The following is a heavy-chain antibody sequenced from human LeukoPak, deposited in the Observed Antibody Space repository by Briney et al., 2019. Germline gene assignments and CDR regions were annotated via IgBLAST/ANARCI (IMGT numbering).Heavy chain of an antibody. CDR3: ARHVFIWLGEHNYAFDI. V-gene: IGHV4-59*08. D-gene: IGHD3-10*01. Sequence: PSETLSLTCTVSGGSISSDYWSWIRQPPGKGLEWIGYMHYSGNSAYNPSLKSRVTMSLDTSKNQFSLRLKSVTAADTALYYCARHVFIWLGEHNYAFDIWGQGTIVTVSS. J-gene: IGHJ3*02. CDR2: MHYSGNS. CDR1: GGSISSDY.